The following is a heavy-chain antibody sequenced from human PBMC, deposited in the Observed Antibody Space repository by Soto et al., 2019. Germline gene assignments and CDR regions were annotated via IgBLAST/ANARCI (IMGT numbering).Heavy chain of an antibody. CDR2: ISAYNGNT. CDR3: AAPRSIAVAGGDYYYYYGMDV. CDR1: GYTFTSYG. V-gene: IGHV1-18*01. D-gene: IGHD6-19*01. Sequence: ASVKVSCKASGYTFTSYGISWVRQAPGQGLEWMGWISAYNGNTNYAQKLQGRVTMTRDMSTSTAYMELSSLRSEDTAVYYCAAPRSIAVAGGDYYYYYGMDVWGQGTTVTVSS. J-gene: IGHJ6*02.